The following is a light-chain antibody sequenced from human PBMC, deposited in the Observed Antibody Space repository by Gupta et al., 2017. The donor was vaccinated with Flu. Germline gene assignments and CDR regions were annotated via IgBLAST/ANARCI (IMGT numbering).Light chain of an antibody. V-gene: IGLV7-43*01. CDR3: LLYYDSTGV. Sequence: STGAVTSGHDPNWFQQKPGQAPRQLIYGTSTKQSWTPARFSGSLLGGKAALTLSNVQPEDEADYYCLLYYDSTGVFGGGTSLTVL. J-gene: IGLJ3*02. CDR2: GTS. CDR1: TGAVTSGHD.